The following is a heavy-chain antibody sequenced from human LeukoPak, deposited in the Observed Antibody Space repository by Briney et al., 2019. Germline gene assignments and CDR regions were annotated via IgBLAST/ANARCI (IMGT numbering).Heavy chain of an antibody. CDR1: GFTFSSYA. D-gene: IGHD4-17*01. V-gene: IGHV3-23*01. CDR3: ARGNGDYRLGSVSADY. J-gene: IGHJ4*02. Sequence: VASLRLSCAASGFTFSSYAMSWVRQAPGKGLEWVSTITGSGATTYYADSVKGRFTISRDISKNTLYLYLQMNSLRAEDTAVYYCARGNGDYRLGSVSADYWGQGTLVTVSS. CDR2: ITGSGATT.